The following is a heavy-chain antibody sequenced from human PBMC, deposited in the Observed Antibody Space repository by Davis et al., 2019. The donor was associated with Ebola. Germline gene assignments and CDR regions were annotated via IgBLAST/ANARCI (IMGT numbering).Heavy chain of an antibody. D-gene: IGHD6-6*01. CDR3: ASPGLYSSSPPHYYYYYGMDV. J-gene: IGHJ6*02. CDR2: INPSGGST. Sequence: ASVKVSCKASGYTFTSYYMHWVRQAPGQGLEWMGIINPSGGSTSYAQKFQGRVTMTRDTSTSTVYMELSSLRSEDTAVYYCASPGLYSSSPPHYYYYYGMDVWGQGTTVTVSS. CDR1: GYTFTSYY. V-gene: IGHV1-46*01.